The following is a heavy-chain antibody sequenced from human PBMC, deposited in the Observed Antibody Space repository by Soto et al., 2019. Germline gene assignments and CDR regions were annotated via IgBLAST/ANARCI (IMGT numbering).Heavy chain of an antibody. J-gene: IGHJ5*02. CDR3: ARADYGDHNWFDP. D-gene: IGHD4-17*01. CDR1: GYAFNVYG. Sequence: VASVKVSCKASGYAFNVYGVAWVRQAPGQGLEWMGWINVYNGNTNYAQRVQGRVTLTTDTSTNTAYMELRNLRSDDMGIYYCARADYGDHNWFDPWGQGTLVTVSS. CDR2: INVYNGNT. V-gene: IGHV1-18*03.